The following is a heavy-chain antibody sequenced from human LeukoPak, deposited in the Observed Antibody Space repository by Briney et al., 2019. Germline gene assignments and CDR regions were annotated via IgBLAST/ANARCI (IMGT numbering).Heavy chain of an antibody. D-gene: IGHD5-18*01. CDR1: GDPISTYH. CDR3: ARDKRHSYGRYFAH. CDR2: MQSTGNS. V-gene: IGHV4-59*01. Sequence: SETLSLTCSVFGDPISTYHWNWIRKPPGKGLECIAYMQSTGNSQYNPSLKSRVAMSVDTSKNQVVLNLSSVTAADTAVYYCARDKRHSYGRYFAHWGQGMLVTVSS. J-gene: IGHJ4*02.